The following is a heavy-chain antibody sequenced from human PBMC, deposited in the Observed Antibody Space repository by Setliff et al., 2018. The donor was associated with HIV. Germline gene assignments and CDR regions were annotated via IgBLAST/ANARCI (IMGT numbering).Heavy chain of an antibody. J-gene: IGHJ6*02. V-gene: IGHV4-4*07. CDR3: ARIFGDQGYYYGMDV. Sequence: SETLSLTCTVSGGSISGFYWSWIRQSAGKGLEWIGRIHTSGDSDFNPSLKSRVTISVDTSKNQFSLKLSSVIAADTAVYYCARIFGDQGYYYGMDVWGQGTTVTVSS. CDR2: IHTSGDS. CDR1: GGSISGFY. D-gene: IGHD3-3*01.